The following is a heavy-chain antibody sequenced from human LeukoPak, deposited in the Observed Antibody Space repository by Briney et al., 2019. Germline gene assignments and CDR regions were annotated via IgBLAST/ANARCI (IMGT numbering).Heavy chain of an antibody. Sequence: GGSLRLSCAASRFTFSSYWMTWVRQAPGKGLEWVANIKRDGSEKYYVDSVKGRFTISRDNSKNTLYLQMNSLRAEDTAVYYCARESSSWSRGFDYWGQGTLVTVSS. CDR1: RFTFSSYW. J-gene: IGHJ4*02. V-gene: IGHV3-7*01. D-gene: IGHD6-13*01. CDR3: ARESSSWSRGFDY. CDR2: IKRDGSEK.